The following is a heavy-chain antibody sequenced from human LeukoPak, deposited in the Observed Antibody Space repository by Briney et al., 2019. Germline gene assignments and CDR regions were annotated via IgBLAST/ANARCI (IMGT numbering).Heavy chain of an antibody. D-gene: IGHD3-3*02. J-gene: IGHJ1*01. CDR3: ARDSVKLPGISYFDN. CDR1: GFSFSTHK. CDR2: ISYDGNKI. Sequence: GGSLRLSCAASGFSFSTHKMNWVRQAPGRGLDWVAVISYDGNKIYYADSAKGRFTISRDNSKNMVYLQMNSLRAEDTALYYCARDSVKLPGISYFDNWGQGTLVTVSS. V-gene: IGHV3-30-3*01.